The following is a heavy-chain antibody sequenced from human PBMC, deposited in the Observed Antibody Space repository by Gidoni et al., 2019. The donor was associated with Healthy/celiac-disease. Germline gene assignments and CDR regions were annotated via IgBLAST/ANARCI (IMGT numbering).Heavy chain of an antibody. Sequence: EVQLVESGGGLVKPGGSLRLSCAASGFTFSSSRMNWVRQAPGKGREWVSSISSSSSYIYYADSVKGRFTISRDNAKNSLYLQMNSLRAEDTAVYYCARMGYSSGWYGVDAFDIWGQGTMVTVSS. J-gene: IGHJ3*02. D-gene: IGHD6-19*01. CDR1: GFTFSSSR. CDR3: ARMGYSSGWYGVDAFDI. V-gene: IGHV3-21*01. CDR2: ISSSSSYI.